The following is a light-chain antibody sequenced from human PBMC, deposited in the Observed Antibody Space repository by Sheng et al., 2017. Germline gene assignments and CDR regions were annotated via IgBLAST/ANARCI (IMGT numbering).Light chain of an antibody. CDR1: KWGDKF. J-gene: IGLJ2*01. CDR2: QDT. CDR3: QAWDSRTVV. V-gene: IGLV3-1*01. Sequence: SFELTQPPSVSVSPGQTASITCSGDKWGDKFVCWYQQKPGQSPXLVIYQDTKRPSGIPERFSGSNSGNTATLTISGTQAMDEADYYCQAWDSRTVVFGGGTKLTVL.